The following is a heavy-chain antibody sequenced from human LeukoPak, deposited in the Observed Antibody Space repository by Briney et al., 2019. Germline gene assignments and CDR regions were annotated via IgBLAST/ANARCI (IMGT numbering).Heavy chain of an antibody. D-gene: IGHD2-15*01. CDR2: IYSGDNT. CDR3: ASGYCSGGHCYSVYFQH. Sequence: GGSLRLSCAASGFTVSSNYMSWVRQAPGKGLEWVSVIYSGDNTYYADSVKGRFTISRDNSKNTLYLQMNSLRAEDTVVYYCASGYCSGGHCYSVYFQHWGQGTLVTVSS. CDR1: GFTVSSNY. J-gene: IGHJ1*01. V-gene: IGHV3-53*01.